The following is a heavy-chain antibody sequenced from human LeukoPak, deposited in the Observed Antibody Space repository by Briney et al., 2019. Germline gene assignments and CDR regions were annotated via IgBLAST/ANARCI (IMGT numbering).Heavy chain of an antibody. D-gene: IGHD3-22*01. CDR3: AKSPYYYDSSGYYYRDY. CDR2: ISGSGGST. J-gene: IGHJ4*02. V-gene: IGHV3-23*01. CDR1: GFTFSSYA. Sequence: GGSLRLSCAASGFTFSSYAMSWVRQAPGKGLEWVSAISGSGGSTYYADSVKGRFTISRDNSKNTLYLQTNSLRAEDTAVYYCAKSPYYYDSSGYYYRDYWGQGTLVTVSS.